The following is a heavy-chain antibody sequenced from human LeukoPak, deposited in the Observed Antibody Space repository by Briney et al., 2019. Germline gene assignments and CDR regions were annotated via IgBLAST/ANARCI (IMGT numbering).Heavy chain of an antibody. CDR2: FYYRRTT. V-gene: IGHV4-31*03. Sequence: PSQTLSLTCTVSGGSISRGGYYWNWIRQHPREGLEWIGYFYYRRTTSYNPSLKRRATISVDTSNNQFSLKLSSVTAADTAVYYCARGDYGLYFFDSWGRGTLVTVSS. CDR1: GGSISRGGYY. D-gene: IGHD4-17*01. CDR3: ARGDYGLYFFDS. J-gene: IGHJ4*02.